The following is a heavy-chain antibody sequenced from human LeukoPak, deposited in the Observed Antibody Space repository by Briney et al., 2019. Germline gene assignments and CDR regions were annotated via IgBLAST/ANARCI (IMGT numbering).Heavy chain of an antibody. J-gene: IGHJ4*02. Sequence: GGSLRLSCAASGFTFSSYAMSWVRQAPGKGLEWVSSISSSISYIYYADSVKGRFTISRDNAKNSLYLQMNSLRAEDTAVYYCAREGIYCSSSTSCYFDYWGQGTLVTVSS. CDR2: ISSSISYI. V-gene: IGHV3-21*01. D-gene: IGHD2-2*01. CDR1: GFTFSSYA. CDR3: AREGIYCSSSTSCYFDY.